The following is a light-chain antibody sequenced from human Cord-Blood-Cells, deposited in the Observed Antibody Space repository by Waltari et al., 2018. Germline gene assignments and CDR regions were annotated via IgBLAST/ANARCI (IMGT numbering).Light chain of an antibody. CDR3: SSYTSSSTLWV. CDR2: DVS. Sequence: QSALTQPASVSGSPGQSITISCTGTSSDVGGYNYVSWYQQHPGKAPKLMIYDVSNRPSGVSNRFSGYKSGNTVSLTISGLQAEDEADYYCSSYTSSSTLWVFGGGTKLTVL. V-gene: IGLV2-14*03. J-gene: IGLJ3*02. CDR1: SSDVGGYNY.